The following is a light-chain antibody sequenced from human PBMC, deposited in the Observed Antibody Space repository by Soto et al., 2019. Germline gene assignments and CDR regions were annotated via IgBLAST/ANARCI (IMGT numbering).Light chain of an antibody. V-gene: IGLV2-23*01. Sequence: QSALTQPASVSVSPGQSITISCTGTSSDVGTYNLVSWYQHRPGKAPKLMIYEGSKRPSGVSNRFSGSKSGNTASLTISGLQAEDEADYYCCSYAGSSTYVFGTGTKVTVL. J-gene: IGLJ1*01. CDR3: CSYAGSSTYV. CDR2: EGS. CDR1: SSDVGTYNL.